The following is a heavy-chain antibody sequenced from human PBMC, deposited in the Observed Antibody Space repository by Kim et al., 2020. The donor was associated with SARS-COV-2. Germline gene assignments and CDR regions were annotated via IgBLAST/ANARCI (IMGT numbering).Heavy chain of an antibody. V-gene: IGHV4-38-2*02. CDR2: IYHSGST. D-gene: IGHD3-10*01. CDR1: GYSISSGYY. Sequence: SETLSLTCTVSGYSISSGYYWGWIRQPPGKGLEWIGSIYHSGSTYYNPSLKSRITISVDTSKNQFSLKLSSVTAADTAVYYCARDPRYYYGSGSSEPGYWGQGTLVTVSS. J-gene: IGHJ4*02. CDR3: ARDPRYYYGSGSSEPGY.